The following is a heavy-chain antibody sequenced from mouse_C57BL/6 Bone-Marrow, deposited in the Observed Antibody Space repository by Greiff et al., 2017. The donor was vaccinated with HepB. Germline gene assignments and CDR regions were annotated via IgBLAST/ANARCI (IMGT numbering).Heavy chain of an antibody. V-gene: IGHV1-53*01. CDR1: GYTFTSYW. D-gene: IGHD1-1*01. J-gene: IGHJ1*03. CDR3: ARGGSSYWYFDV. CDR2: INPSNGGT. Sequence: QVQLQQPGTELVKPGASVKLSCKASGYTFTSYWMHWVKQRPGQGLEWIGNINPSNGGTNYNEKFKSKATLTEDKSSSTAYMQLSSLTSEDSAVYYCARGGSSYWYFDVWGTGTTVTVSS.